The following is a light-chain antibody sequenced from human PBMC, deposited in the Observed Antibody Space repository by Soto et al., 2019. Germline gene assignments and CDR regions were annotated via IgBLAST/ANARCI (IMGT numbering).Light chain of an antibody. CDR3: LKDYDFPYI. V-gene: IGKV1-6*01. CDR2: AAS. J-gene: IGKJ2*01. Sequence: AIQMTQSPPSLSASVGDRVIITCRASQDIRVDVGWLQQRPGHAPNLLIYAASTLHTGVPSTFTGSGSGTVFTLTINALQPEDVATYFCLKDYDFPYIFGRGTKLEI. CDR1: QDIRVD.